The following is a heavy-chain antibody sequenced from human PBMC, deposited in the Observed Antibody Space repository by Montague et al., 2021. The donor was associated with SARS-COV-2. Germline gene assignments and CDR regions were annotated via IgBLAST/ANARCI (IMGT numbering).Heavy chain of an antibody. Sequence: PALVKPTQTLTLTCTFSGFSLSASGMCVSWIRQPPGKALEWLARIDWDDDKYYSTSLKTRHTISKDTSKNQVVLTMTNMDPVDTATYYCARDKYYYDSSGYYPLVYFDYWGQGTLVTVSS. CDR1: GFSLSASGMC. J-gene: IGHJ4*02. V-gene: IGHV2-70*11. CDR2: IDWDDDK. D-gene: IGHD3-22*01. CDR3: ARDKYYYDSSGYYPLVYFDY.